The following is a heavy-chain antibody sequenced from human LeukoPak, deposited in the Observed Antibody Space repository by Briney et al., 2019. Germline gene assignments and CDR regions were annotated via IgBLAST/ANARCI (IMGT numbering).Heavy chain of an antibody. Sequence: PSETLSLTCAVSGYSISSGYYWGWIRPPPGKGLEWIGNIYHAETYYNPSLKSRVTISVDTSKNQFSLKLSSVTAADTALYYCASLGISGTTWDWFDPWGQGTLVTVSS. J-gene: IGHJ5*02. CDR3: ASLGISGTTWDWFDP. V-gene: IGHV4-38-2*01. CDR1: GYSISSGYY. CDR2: IYHAET. D-gene: IGHD1-7*01.